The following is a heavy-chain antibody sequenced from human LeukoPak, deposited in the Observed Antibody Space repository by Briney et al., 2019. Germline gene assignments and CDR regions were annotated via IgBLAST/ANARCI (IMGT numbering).Heavy chain of an antibody. CDR2: FDPEDGET. CDR3: ARGGGSYRYYYYYYMDV. Sequence: ASVKVSCKVSGYTLTELSMHWVRQAPGKGLEWMGGFDPEDGETIYAQKFQGRVTMTEDTSTDTAYMELSSLRSEDTAVYYCARGGGSYRYYYYYYMDVWGKGTTVTISS. CDR1: GYTLTELS. D-gene: IGHD1-26*01. J-gene: IGHJ6*03. V-gene: IGHV1-24*01.